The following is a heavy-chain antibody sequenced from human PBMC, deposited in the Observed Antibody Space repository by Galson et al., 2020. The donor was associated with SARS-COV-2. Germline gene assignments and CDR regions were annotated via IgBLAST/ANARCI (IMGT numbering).Heavy chain of an antibody. Sequence: ASVKVSCKASGYTFTGYYMHWVRQAPGQGLEWMGWINPNSGGTNYAQKFQGRVTMTRDTSISTAYMELSRLRSDDTAVYYCARVRKGSSGTYYFDYWGQGTLVTVSS. D-gene: IGHD1-26*01. CDR3: ARVRKGSSGTYYFDY. CDR1: GYTFTGYY. CDR2: INPNSGGT. J-gene: IGHJ4*02. V-gene: IGHV1-2*02.